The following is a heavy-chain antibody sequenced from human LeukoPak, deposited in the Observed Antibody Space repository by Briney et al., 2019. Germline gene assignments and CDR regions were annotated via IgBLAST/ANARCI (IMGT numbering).Heavy chain of an antibody. CDR1: GFTVSTYT. J-gene: IGHJ4*02. CDR2: ISWNSGSI. D-gene: IGHD6-19*01. V-gene: IGHV3-9*01. Sequence: QPGGSLRLSCAASGFTVSTYTMDWVRQAPAKGLEWVSGISWNSGSIGYADSVKGRFTISRDNAKNSLYLQMNSLRAEDTALYYCAKDSDATIAVAGTFGYWGQGTLVTVSS. CDR3: AKDSDATIAVAGTFGY.